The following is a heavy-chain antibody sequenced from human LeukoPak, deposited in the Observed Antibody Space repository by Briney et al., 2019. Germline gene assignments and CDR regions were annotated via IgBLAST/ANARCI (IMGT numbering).Heavy chain of an antibody. CDR2: IIPIFGTA. J-gene: IGHJ4*02. CDR1: GGTFSSYA. D-gene: IGHD3-3*01. Sequence: SVKVSCKASGGTFSSYAISWVRQAPGQGLEWMGGIIPIFGTANYAQKFQGRVTITTDESTSTAYMELSSLRSEDTAVYYCASPPLDFWSGYFDYWAREPWSPSPQ. CDR3: ASPPLDFWSGYFDY. V-gene: IGHV1-69*05.